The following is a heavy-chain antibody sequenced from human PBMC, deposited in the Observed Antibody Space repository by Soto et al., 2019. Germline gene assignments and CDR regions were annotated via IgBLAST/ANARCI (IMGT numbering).Heavy chain of an antibody. Sequence: XGSLRLSFAASGFTFSSYAMSWVRQAPGKGLEWVSAISGSGGSTYYADSVKGRFTISRDNSKNTLYLQMNSVRAEDTAVYYCAKVGAAAGTRHLDYWGQGTLVTVS. CDR1: GFTFSSYA. CDR3: AKVGAAAGTRHLDY. CDR2: ISGSGGST. J-gene: IGHJ4*02. D-gene: IGHD6-13*01. V-gene: IGHV3-23*01.